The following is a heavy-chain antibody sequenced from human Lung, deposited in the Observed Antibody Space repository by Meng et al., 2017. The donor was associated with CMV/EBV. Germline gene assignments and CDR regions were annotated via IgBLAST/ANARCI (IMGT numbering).Heavy chain of an antibody. CDR1: GFTFSSYA. CDR2: IYSGGSST. Sequence: GEXXTISCAASGFTFSSYAMSWVRQAPGKGLEWVSVIYSGGSSTYYADSVKGRFTISRDKSKNTLYMQMNSLRAEDTAVYYCAKDHRARYCNGGSCYYYYGMDVXGQGXTVTVSS. J-gene: IGHJ6*02. CDR3: AKDHRARYCNGGSCYYYYGMDV. V-gene: IGHV3-23*03. D-gene: IGHD2-15*01.